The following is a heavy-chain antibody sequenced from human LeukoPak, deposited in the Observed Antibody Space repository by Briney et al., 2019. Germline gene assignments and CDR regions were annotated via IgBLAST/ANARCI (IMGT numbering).Heavy chain of an antibody. Sequence: GGSLRLSCAASGFTFSGSALHWVRQAPGKGLEWLGRIRSKPNNYAAAYAASVKGRFTISRDDSRNTAYLQMDSLKTEDTAVYYCTAGITAENWFDPWGQGTLVTVSS. CDR3: TAGITAENWFDP. V-gene: IGHV3-73*01. D-gene: IGHD6-13*01. CDR1: GFTFSGSA. J-gene: IGHJ5*02. CDR2: IRSKPNNYAA.